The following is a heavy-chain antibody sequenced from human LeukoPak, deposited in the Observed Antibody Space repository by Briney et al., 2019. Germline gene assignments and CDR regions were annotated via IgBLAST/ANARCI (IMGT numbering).Heavy chain of an antibody. D-gene: IGHD2-2*01. J-gene: IGHJ5*02. V-gene: IGHV1-8*03. CDR1: GYTFTSYD. CDR3: ARGFVVVPGRKIWFDP. CDR2: MNPNSGNT. Sequence: SVKVSCKASGYTFTSYDINWVRQATGQGLEWMGWMNPNSGNTGYAQKFQGRVTITRNTSISTAYMELSSLRSEDTAVYYCARGFVVVPGRKIWFDPWGQGTLVTVSS.